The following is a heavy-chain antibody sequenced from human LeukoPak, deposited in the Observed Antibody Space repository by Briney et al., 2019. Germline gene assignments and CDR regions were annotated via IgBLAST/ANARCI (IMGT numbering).Heavy chain of an antibody. V-gene: IGHV3-33*01. Sequence: GGSLRLACAASGFTFSSYGMHWVRQAPGSGLEWVALIWYDGSNKYYADSVKGRFTISRDNSKNTLYLQMNSLRAEDTAVYYCARNSYSSSWIDDYWGQGTLVTVSS. J-gene: IGHJ4*02. CDR3: ARNSYSSSWIDDY. CDR1: GFTFSSYG. D-gene: IGHD6-13*01. CDR2: IWYDGSNK.